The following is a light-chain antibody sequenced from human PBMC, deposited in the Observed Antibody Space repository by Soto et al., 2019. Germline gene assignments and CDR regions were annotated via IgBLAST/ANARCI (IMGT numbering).Light chain of an antibody. V-gene: IGKV3-15*01. CDR2: GAS. CDR1: QSVSSD. CDR3: QQYNNWPPLT. Sequence: EIVVTHSAVALSVSPGERATLSCRASQSVSSDLAWFQQKPGQAPRLLIYGASTRATGIPARFSGSGSGTEFTLTISSLQSEDFAVYYCQQYNNWPPLTFGGGTKVDVK. J-gene: IGKJ4*01.